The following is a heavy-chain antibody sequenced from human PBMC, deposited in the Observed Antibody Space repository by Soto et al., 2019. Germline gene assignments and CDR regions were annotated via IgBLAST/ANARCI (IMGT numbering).Heavy chain of an antibody. CDR3: AKADSSGYYARGSIDY. CDR1: GFTFSSYA. D-gene: IGHD3-22*01. CDR2: ISGSGGST. J-gene: IGHJ4*02. V-gene: IGHV3-23*01. Sequence: GRSLRLSCAASGFTFSSYAMSWVRQAPGKGLEWVSAISGSGGSTYYADSVKGRFTISRDNSKNTLYLQMNSLRAEDTAVYYCAKADSSGYYARGSIDYWGQGTLVTASS.